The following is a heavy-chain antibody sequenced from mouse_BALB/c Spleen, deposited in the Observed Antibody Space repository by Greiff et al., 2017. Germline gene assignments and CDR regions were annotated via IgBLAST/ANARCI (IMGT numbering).Heavy chain of an antibody. CDR3: ARWITTVVAPHFDY. CDR1: GYTFTDYY. Sequence: QVQLKESGAELARPGASVKLSCKASGYTFTDYYINWVKQRTGQGLEWIGEIYPGSGNTYYNEKFKGKATLTADKSSSTAYMQLSSLTSEDSAVYFCARWITTVVAPHFDYWGQGTTLTVSS. CDR2: IYPGSGNT. V-gene: IGHV1-77*01. J-gene: IGHJ2*01. D-gene: IGHD1-1*01.